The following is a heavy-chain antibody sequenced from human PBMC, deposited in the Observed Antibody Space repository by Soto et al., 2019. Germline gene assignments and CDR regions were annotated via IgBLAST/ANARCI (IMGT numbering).Heavy chain of an antibody. J-gene: IGHJ4*02. V-gene: IGHV3-33*03. D-gene: IGHD3-22*01. CDR1: GLTFSSYG. Sequence: PGGSLRLSCAASGLTFSSYGMHWVRQVPGKGLEWVAIIWYDGSNKFYADSVKGRFTISRDNAKNTLYLQMNSLRAEDTVVYYCAIRASYYDSSVYFDYWGQGTLVTVSS. CDR2: IWYDGSNK. CDR3: AIRASYYDSSVYFDY.